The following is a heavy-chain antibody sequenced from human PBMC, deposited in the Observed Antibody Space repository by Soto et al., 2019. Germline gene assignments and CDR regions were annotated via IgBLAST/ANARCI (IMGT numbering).Heavy chain of an antibody. CDR1: GFSLSTSGVG. CDR2: IYWDDDK. Sequence: QITLKESGPTLVKPTQTLTLTCTFSGFSLSTSGVGVGWIRQPPGKALEWLALIYWDDDKRYRPSLKSRLTIIHNTAKHQVVLTMTNMDPVETGTYYCANRGGEVPRGAFDYWGQGTLVTVSS. D-gene: IGHD1-26*01. CDR3: ANRGGEVPRGAFDY. J-gene: IGHJ4*02. V-gene: IGHV2-5*02.